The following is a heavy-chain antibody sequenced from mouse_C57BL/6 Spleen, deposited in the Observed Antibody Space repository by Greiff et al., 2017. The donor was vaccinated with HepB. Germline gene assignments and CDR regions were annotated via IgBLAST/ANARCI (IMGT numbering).Heavy chain of an antibody. CDR3: ARSIYGYDGAWFAY. V-gene: IGHV1-80*01. D-gene: IGHD2-2*01. J-gene: IGHJ3*01. CDR1: GYAFSSYW. Sequence: VQLQQSGAELVKPGASVKISCKASGYAFSSYWMNWVKQRPGKGLEWIGQFYPGDGDTNYNGKFKGKATLTADKSSSTAYMQLSSLTSEDSAVYFCARSIYGYDGAWFAYWGQGTLVTVSA. CDR2: FYPGDGDT.